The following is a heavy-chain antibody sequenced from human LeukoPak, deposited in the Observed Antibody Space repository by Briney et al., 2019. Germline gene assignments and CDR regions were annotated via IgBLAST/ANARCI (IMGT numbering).Heavy chain of an antibody. J-gene: IGHJ5*02. CDR1: GFTFTSSA. CDR2: IVVGSGNT. Sequence: ASVKVSCKASGFTFTSSAVQWVRQARGQRLEWIGWIVVGSGNTNYAQKFQERVTITRDMSTSTAYMELSSLRSEDTAVYYCARDDGEQLVRFDPWGQGTLVTVSS. D-gene: IGHD6-6*01. CDR3: ARDDGEQLVRFDP. V-gene: IGHV1-58*01.